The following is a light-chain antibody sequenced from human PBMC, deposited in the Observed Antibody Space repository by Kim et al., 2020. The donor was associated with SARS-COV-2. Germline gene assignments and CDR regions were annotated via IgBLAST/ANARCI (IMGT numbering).Light chain of an antibody. CDR2: GAS. CDR3: QQYNEWPRT. CDR1: QNIDNK. V-gene: IGKV3-15*01. Sequence: LSPWERATLSCRASQNIDNKLAWYQQKPGQAPRLLIHGASTRATGIPASLSGSGSGTEFILTINSLQSEDFAVYYCQQYNEWPRTFGQGTKVDIK. J-gene: IGKJ1*01.